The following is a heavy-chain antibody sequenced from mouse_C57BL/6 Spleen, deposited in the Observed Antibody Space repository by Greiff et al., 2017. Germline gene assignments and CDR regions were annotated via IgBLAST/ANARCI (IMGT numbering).Heavy chain of an antibody. CDR2: IDPSDSET. CDR3: ARGGLYDYYYYAMDY. J-gene: IGHJ4*01. V-gene: IGHV1-52*01. Sequence: QVQLQQPGAELVRPGSSVKLSCKASGYTFTSYWMHWVKQRPIQGLEWIGNIDPSDSETHYNQKFKDKATLTVDKSSSTAYMQLSSLTSEDSAVYYCARGGLYDYYYYAMDYWGQGTSVTVSA. CDR1: GYTFTSYW. D-gene: IGHD2-4*01.